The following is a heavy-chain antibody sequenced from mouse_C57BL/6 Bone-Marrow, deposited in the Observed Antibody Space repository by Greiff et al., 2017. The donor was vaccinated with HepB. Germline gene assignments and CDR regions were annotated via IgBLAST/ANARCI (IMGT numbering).Heavy chain of an antibody. J-gene: IGHJ4*01. D-gene: IGHD2-1*01. CDR3: ARRGGNYFYAMDY. V-gene: IGHV1-82*01. CDR1: GYAFSSSW. CDR2: IYPGDGDT. Sequence: QVQLQQSGPELVKPGASVKISCKASGYAFSSSWMNWVKQRPGKGLEWIGRIYPGDGDTNYNRKFKGKATLTADKSSSTAYMQLSSLTSEDSAVYFCARRGGNYFYAMDYWGQGTSVTVSS.